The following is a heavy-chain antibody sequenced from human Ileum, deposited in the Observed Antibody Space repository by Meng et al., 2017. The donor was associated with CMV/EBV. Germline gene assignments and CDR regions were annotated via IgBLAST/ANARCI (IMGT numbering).Heavy chain of an antibody. CDR3: ARDLRGPNDY. CDR1: GFTLSTYW. CDR2: INRDGSIR. J-gene: IGHJ4*02. V-gene: IGHV3-74*01. Sequence: LYCAADGFTLSTYWMHGVRQPPGKGLVWVSRINRDGSIRDYADSVKGRFSISRDNGKNTLYLQMNSLRAEDTAVYYCARDLRGPNDYWGQGTLVTVSS. D-gene: IGHD3-16*01.